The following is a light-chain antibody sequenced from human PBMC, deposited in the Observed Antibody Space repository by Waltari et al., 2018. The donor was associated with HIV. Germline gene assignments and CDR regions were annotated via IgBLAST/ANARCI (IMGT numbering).Light chain of an antibody. Sequence: IVLTQSPLVMTVTREEPDSISCRYSQSLLTSDEYTCLNWYLQKPGQSPRLLIFLNSNRASGVPDRFSGSRSGTDFTLRIARVEAEDVGIYYCMQTLQAPWTFGQGTKVE. V-gene: IGKV2-28*01. CDR1: QSLLTSDEYTC. J-gene: IGKJ2*02. CDR3: MQTLQAPWT. CDR2: LNS.